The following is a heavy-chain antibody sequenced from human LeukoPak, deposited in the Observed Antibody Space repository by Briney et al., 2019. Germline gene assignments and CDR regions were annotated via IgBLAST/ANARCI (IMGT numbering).Heavy chain of an antibody. CDR1: GFTFSSYS. Sequence: GGSLRLSCAASGFTFSSYSMNWVRQAREKGLEWVSSISSSSSYIYYADSVKGRFTIPRDNAKNSLYLQMNSLRAGDTAVYYCARDTTVAGTSDYWGQGTLVTVSS. CDR2: ISSSSSYI. CDR3: ARDTTVAGTSDY. J-gene: IGHJ4*02. D-gene: IGHD6-19*01. V-gene: IGHV3-21*01.